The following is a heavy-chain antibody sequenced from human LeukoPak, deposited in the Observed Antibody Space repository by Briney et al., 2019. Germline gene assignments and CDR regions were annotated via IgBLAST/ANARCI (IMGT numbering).Heavy chain of an antibody. D-gene: IGHD6-19*01. Sequence: SETLSLTCTVSGGSISSYYWSWIRQPPGKGLEWIGYIYYSGSTNCNPSLRSRITISVDTSKNQFSLKLSSVTAADTAVYYCARDPSSGWSYYYYGMDVWGQGTTVTVSS. CDR1: GGSISSYY. CDR3: ARDPSSGWSYYYYGMDV. V-gene: IGHV4-59*01. J-gene: IGHJ6*02. CDR2: IYYSGST.